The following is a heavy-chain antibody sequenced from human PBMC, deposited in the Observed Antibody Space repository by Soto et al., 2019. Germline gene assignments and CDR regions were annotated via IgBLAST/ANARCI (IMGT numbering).Heavy chain of an antibody. CDR3: AREWANNTLIGGVTYRYYHGMDI. Sequence: GASVKPSCKACGGRFRSYTISWVRQAPEQGLEWMGRIIPILGIANYAQKFQGRVTMTGDTSTSTVYMELGSLRSEDSAVYYCAREWANNTLIGGVTYRYYHGMDIWGQGTTVTVSS. CDR2: IIPILGIA. D-gene: IGHD3-16*01. J-gene: IGHJ6*02. CDR1: GGRFRSYT. V-gene: IGHV1-69*04.